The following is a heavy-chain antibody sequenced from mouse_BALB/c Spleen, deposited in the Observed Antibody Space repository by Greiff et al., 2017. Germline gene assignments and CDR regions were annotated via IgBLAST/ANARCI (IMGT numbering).Heavy chain of an antibody. Sequence: VQLQESGAELVRPGSSVKISCKASGYAFSSYWMNWVKQRPGQGLEWIGQIYPGDGDTNYNGKFKGKATLTADKSSSTAYMQLSSLTSEDSAVYFCARETATPFAYWGQGTLVTVSA. CDR1: GYAFSSYW. V-gene: IGHV1-80*01. CDR2: IYPGDGDT. D-gene: IGHD1-2*01. CDR3: ARETATPFAY. J-gene: IGHJ3*01.